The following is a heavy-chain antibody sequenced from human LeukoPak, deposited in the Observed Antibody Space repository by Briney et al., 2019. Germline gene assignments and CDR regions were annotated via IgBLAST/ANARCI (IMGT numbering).Heavy chain of an antibody. CDR2: IYNSGST. Sequence: SESLSLTCSVSGGSITSDYWSWIRTPARQGLEWIGRIYNSGSTNYSPSLKSRITMSVDTSNNPFSLNLSSVTAADTAVYYCARDSTARAYDIWGQGTMVTVSS. CDR1: GGSITSDY. V-gene: IGHV4-4*07. CDR3: ARDSTARAYDI. J-gene: IGHJ3*02. D-gene: IGHD2-2*01.